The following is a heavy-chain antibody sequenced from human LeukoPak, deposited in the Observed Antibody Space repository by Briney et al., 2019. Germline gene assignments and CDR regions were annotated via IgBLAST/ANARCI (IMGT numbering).Heavy chain of an antibody. CDR2: ISGGSTYT. Sequence: GGSLRLSCAGSGFTYKDYYLNWIRQAPGKGLEWVSYISGGSTYTNYANSVKGRFTISRDNARNSLFLQMNSLTAEDTAIYYCARSLISAVIGMDVWGQGTAVTVSS. J-gene: IGHJ6*02. D-gene: IGHD3-3*01. V-gene: IGHV3-11*06. CDR1: GFTYKDYY. CDR3: ARSLISAVIGMDV.